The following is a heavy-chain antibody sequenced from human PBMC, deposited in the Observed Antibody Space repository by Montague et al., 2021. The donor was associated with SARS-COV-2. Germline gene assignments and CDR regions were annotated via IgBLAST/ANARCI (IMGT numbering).Heavy chain of an antibody. CDR3: ARDRGEYSGSPHYYFDY. J-gene: IGHJ4*02. D-gene: IGHD1-26*01. Sequence: SLRLSCAVSGFIFSSYAFHWVRQAPGKGLDWVAVISYDGTNKYYADSVKGRFTISRDNSKNTLYLQMNSLRPDDSAMYYCARDRGEYSGSPHYYFDYWGQGTLVTVSS. CDR2: ISYDGTNK. CDR1: GFIFSSYA. V-gene: IGHV3-30-3*01.